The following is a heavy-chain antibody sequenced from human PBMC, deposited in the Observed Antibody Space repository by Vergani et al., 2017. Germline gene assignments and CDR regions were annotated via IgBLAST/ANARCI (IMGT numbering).Heavy chain of an antibody. CDR3: TTQDEWELPQFDY. J-gene: IGHJ4*02. CDR2: IRSKANSYAT. Sequence: EVQLLESGGGLVQPGGSLKLSCAASGFTFSGSAMHWVRQASGKGLEWVGRIRSKANSYATAYAESVKGRFTISRDDSKNTAYLQMNSLKTEDTAVYYCTTQDEWELPQFDYWGQGTLVTVSS. V-gene: IGHV3-73*01. D-gene: IGHD1-26*01. CDR1: GFTFSGSA.